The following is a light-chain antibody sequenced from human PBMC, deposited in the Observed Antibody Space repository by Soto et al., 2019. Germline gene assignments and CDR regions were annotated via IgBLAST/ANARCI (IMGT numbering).Light chain of an antibody. CDR1: SSDVGNYNP. CDR2: EGS. CDR3: CSYARRSTYV. V-gene: IGLV2-23*01. J-gene: IGLJ1*01. Sequence: QSALTQPASVSGSRGQSIAISCTGTSSDVGNYNPVSWYQQHPGKVPKLIIYEGSKRPSGVSDRFSGSKSGNTASLTISGLQAEDEADYYCCSYARRSTYVFGTGTKVTVL.